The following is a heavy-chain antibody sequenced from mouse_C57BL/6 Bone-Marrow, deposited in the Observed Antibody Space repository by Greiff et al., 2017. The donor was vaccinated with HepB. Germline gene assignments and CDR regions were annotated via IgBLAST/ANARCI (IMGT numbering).Heavy chain of an antibody. CDR2: IYPGGGYT. J-gene: IGHJ2*01. D-gene: IGHD1-1*01. V-gene: IGHV1-63*01. Sequence: VQLQESGAELVRPGTSVKMSCKASGYTFTNYWIGWAKQRPGHGLEWIGDIYPGGGYTNYNEKFKGKATLTADKSSSKAYMQFSSLTSEDSAIYYCARITTVPYYFDYWGQGTTLTVSS. CDR1: GYTFTNYW. CDR3: ARITTVPYYFDY.